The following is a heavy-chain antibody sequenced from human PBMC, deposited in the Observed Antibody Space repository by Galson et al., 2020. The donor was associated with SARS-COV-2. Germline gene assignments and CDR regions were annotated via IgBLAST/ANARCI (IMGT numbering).Heavy chain of an antibody. J-gene: IGHJ4*02. CDR1: GFTFSSYW. CDR3: ARVRGSYHPVVN. V-gene: IGHV3-7*01. D-gene: IGHD1-26*01. Sequence: GESLKISCAASGFTFSSYWMSWVRQAPGKGLERVANIKQDGSDKYYVDSVKGRFTITRDNAKNSLNQQMNSLRAEDTAGYYWARVRGSYHPVVNGGQGTRVTVSS. CDR2: IKQDGSDK.